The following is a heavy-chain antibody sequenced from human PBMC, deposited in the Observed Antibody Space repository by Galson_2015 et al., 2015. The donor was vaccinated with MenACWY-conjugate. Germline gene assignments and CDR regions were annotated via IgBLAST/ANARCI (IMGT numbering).Heavy chain of an antibody. V-gene: IGHV3-11*06. J-gene: IGHJ4*02. CDR1: GFTFSDYY. Sequence: PRLSCAASGFTFSDYYMSWFRQAPGKGLEWISYISSSSSYIKYADSVRGRFTISRDNAKNSLYLQMNSLRAEDTAVYYCASTDPDSSGYYYYGYWGQGTLVTVSS. D-gene: IGHD3-22*01. CDR3: ASTDPDSSGYYYYGY. CDR2: ISSSSSYI.